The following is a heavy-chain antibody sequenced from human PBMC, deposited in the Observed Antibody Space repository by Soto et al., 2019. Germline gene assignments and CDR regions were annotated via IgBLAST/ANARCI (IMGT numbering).Heavy chain of an antibody. CDR3: VRSGDNYNLLDY. D-gene: IGHD1-1*01. J-gene: IGHJ4*02. CDR2: SSDSGTFT. CDR1: GFTFSDYY. Sequence: GGSLRLSCAASGFTFSDYYMSWIRQAPGKGLEWLSYSSDSGTFTRYADSVKGRFSISRDNAKNSLYLQINSLRGEDTAIYYCVRSGDNYNLLDYWGQGTPVTVSS. V-gene: IGHV3-11*06.